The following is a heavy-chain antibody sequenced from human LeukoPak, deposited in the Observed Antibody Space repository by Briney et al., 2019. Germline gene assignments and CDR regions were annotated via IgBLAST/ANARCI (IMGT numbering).Heavy chain of an antibody. J-gene: IGHJ5*02. V-gene: IGHV1-69*05. CDR1: GGTFSSYA. CDR2: IIPIFGTA. D-gene: IGHD1-26*01. Sequence: GSSVKVSCKASGGTFSSYAISWVRQAPGQGLEWMGGIIPIFGTANYAQKFQGRVTITTDESTSTAYMELSSLRSEDTAVYYCGRGEGGSYDFNWFDPWGQGTLVTVSS. CDR3: GRGEGGSYDFNWFDP.